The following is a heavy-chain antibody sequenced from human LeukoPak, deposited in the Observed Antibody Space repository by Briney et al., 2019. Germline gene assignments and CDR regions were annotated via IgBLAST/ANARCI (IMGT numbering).Heavy chain of an antibody. CDR3: ARALEGFDP. CDR1: GYTFTSYD. J-gene: IGHJ5*02. CDR2: MNPNSGNT. Sequence: ASVKVSCKASGYTFTSYDINWVRQATGQGLEWMGWMNPNSGNTGYAQKFQGRVTITADKSTSTAYMELSSLRSEDTAVYYCARALEGFDPWGQGTLVTVSS. V-gene: IGHV1-8*03.